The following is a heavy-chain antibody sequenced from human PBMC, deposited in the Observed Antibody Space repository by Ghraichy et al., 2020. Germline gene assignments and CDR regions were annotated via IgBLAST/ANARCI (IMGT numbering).Heavy chain of an antibody. J-gene: IGHJ4*02. V-gene: IGHV3-66*01. Sequence: SCAASEFAVSSNYLSWVRQAPGKGLEWVSVLYDDGTTYYADSVRGRFTISRDNSKNTLYLQMNSLRGEDTAVYYCARSGPYSITDYWGQGTLVTVSS. CDR1: EFAVSSNY. CDR3: ARSGPYSITDY. CDR2: LYDDGTT. D-gene: IGHD1-26*01.